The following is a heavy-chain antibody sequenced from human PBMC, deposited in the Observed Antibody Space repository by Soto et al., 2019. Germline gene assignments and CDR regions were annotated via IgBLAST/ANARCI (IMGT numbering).Heavy chain of an antibody. Sequence: VGSLRLSCAASGFSFSSCEMSWVRQAPGKGLEWVSYISGSGTSTQYSDSVKGRFTISRDNAKNSLHLQMNSLGAEDTAVYYCASKIVTPGYHYYDYWGQGTLVTVSS. CDR1: GFSFSSCE. J-gene: IGHJ4*02. CDR2: ISGSGTST. V-gene: IGHV3-48*03. D-gene: IGHD3-9*01. CDR3: ASKIVTPGYHYYDY.